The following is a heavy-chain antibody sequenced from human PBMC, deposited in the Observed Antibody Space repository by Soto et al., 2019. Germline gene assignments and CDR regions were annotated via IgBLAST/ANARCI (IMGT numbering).Heavy chain of an antibody. CDR1: GGTFNTYA. J-gene: IGHJ4*02. D-gene: IGHD2-8*02. CDR3: SSDVLVHTPAFVH. Sequence: QVQLVQSGAEMKKPGSSVKVSCQSSGGTFNTYAMNWVRQAPGQGPEWMGDISPMFGAANYAPKFQGRVTITAAETTGKTHMPLINVASEDTGLNFCSSDVLVHTPAFVHWGQGTLVTVSS. CDR2: ISPMFGAA. V-gene: IGHV1-69*19.